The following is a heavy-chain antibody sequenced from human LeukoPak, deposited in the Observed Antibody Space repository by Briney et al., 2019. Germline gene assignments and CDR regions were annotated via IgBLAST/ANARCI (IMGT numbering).Heavy chain of an antibody. V-gene: IGHV4-59*01. J-gene: IGHJ3*02. CDR2: IYYSGST. D-gene: IGHD1-26*01. CDR1: GGSISSYY. CDR3: ARDKSGTLKYDAFDI. Sequence: PSETLSLTCTVSGGSISSYYWSWIRQPPGKGLEWLGYIYYSGSTDYNPSLKSRVTISVDTSKNQFSLKLSSVTAADTAVYYCARDKSGTLKYDAFDIWGQGTMVTVSS.